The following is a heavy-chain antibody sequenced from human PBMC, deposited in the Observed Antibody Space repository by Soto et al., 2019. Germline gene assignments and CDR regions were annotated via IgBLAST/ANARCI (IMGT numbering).Heavy chain of an antibody. CDR3: ARDHYDFWSAPGY. Sequence: GGSLRLSCAASGFTFDDYAMHWVRQAPGKGLEWVAVISYDGSNKYYAGSVKGRFTISRDNSKNTLYLQMNSLRAEDTAVYHCARDHYDFWSAPGYWGQGTLVTVSS. V-gene: IGHV3-30-3*01. CDR2: ISYDGSNK. CDR1: GFTFDDYA. J-gene: IGHJ4*02. D-gene: IGHD3-3*01.